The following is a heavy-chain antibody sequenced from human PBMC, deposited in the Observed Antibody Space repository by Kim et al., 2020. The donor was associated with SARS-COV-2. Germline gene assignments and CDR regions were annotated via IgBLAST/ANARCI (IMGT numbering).Heavy chain of an antibody. CDR3: ARVSLGRFDY. CDR1: GFTFSSYE. CDR2: ISSSGNAI. J-gene: IGHJ4*01. Sequence: GGSLRLSCAASGFTFSSYEMIWVRQAPGKGLEWVSYISSSGNAIYYADSVKGRFTISRDNAKNSLYLQLNSLRAEDSAVYYCARVSLGRFDYWGQGTLVTVSS. V-gene: IGHV3-48*03.